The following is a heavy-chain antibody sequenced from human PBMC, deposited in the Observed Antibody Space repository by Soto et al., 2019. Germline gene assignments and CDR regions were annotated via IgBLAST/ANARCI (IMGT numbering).Heavy chain of an antibody. V-gene: IGHV1-8*01. CDR3: ARGRASGGYYLLDY. CDR2: INPNSGNI. D-gene: IGHD3-10*01. CDR1: GNTFTSYD. Sequence: ASVKVSCKASGNTFTSYDINWVRQATGHGLEWMGWINPNSGNIGYAQKFQRRVTMTRDTAIRTAYMEVSRLRSDDTAVYYCARGRASGGYYLLDYWGQGTLVTVSS. J-gene: IGHJ4*02.